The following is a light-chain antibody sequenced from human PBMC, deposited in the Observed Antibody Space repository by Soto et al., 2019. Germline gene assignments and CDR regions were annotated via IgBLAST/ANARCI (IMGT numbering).Light chain of an antibody. J-gene: IGLJ1*01. Sequence: QSVLTQPASVSGSPGQSISISCTGTSSDIGAYNYVSWYQQLPGKAPKLIIYDVSNRPAGVSSRFSASKSGNTASLTISWLQAGDEADYFCASYGGTTTFDVFGTGTKLTVL. CDR3: ASYGGTTTFDV. V-gene: IGLV2-14*03. CDR2: DVS. CDR1: SSDIGAYNY.